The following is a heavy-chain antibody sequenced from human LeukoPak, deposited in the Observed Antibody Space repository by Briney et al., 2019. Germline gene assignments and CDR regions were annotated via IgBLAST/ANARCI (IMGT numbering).Heavy chain of an antibody. V-gene: IGHV1-18*01. Sequence: ASVKVSCKASGYTFTSYGISWVRQAPGQGLEWMGWISAYNGNTNYAQMLQGRVTMTTDTSTSTAYMELRSLRSDDTAVYYCARDAATVVPAATYYGMDVWGQGTTVTVSS. CDR2: ISAYNGNT. CDR1: GYTFTSYG. D-gene: IGHD2-2*01. J-gene: IGHJ6*02. CDR3: ARDAATVVPAATYYGMDV.